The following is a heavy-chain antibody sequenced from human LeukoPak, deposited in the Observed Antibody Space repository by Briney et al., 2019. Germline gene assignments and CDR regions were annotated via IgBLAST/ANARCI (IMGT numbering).Heavy chain of an antibody. CDR2: INPNSGGT. D-gene: IGHD6-13*01. V-gene: IGHV1-2*02. CDR3: VREDSTSSNWFDP. J-gene: IGHJ5*02. CDR1: GYTFTGYY. Sequence: ASVKVSCKASGYTFTGYYMHWVRQAPGQGLEWMGWINPNSGGTNYAQKFQGRVTMTRDTSISTAYMELSRLRSDDTAVYYCVREDSTSSNWFDPWGQGTLVTVSS.